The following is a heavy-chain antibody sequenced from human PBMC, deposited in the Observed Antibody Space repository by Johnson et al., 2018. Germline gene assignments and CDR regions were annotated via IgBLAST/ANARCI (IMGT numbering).Heavy chain of an antibody. CDR3: ARQGMYCSGGSCYPDYYYYGMDV. CDR2: IDYGGST. D-gene: IGHD2-15*01. CDR1: GGSISSSSYF. J-gene: IGHJ6*02. Sequence: QVQLQESGPGLVKPSETLSLTCSVSGGSISSSSYFWGWIRQPPGKGLEWIGTIDYGGSTYYNPSLKRRVTISVDPPKNQFSLKLSSVTAADAAVYYCARQGMYCSGGSCYPDYYYYGMDVWGQGTTVTVSS. V-gene: IGHV4-39*01.